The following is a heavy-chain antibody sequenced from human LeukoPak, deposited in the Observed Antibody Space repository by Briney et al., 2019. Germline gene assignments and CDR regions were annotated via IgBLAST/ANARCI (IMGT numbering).Heavy chain of an antibody. CDR2: INPDSGDT. V-gene: IGHV1-2*02. CDR3: ARGGYWYFDL. Sequence: ASVKVSCNASGYTFSGYYMHWVRQAPGQGLEWMGWINPDSGDTNYAQMFQGRVTMTRDTSISTAYMELRRLRSDDTAVYYCARGGYWYFDLWGRGTLVTVSS. J-gene: IGHJ2*01. CDR1: GYTFSGYY.